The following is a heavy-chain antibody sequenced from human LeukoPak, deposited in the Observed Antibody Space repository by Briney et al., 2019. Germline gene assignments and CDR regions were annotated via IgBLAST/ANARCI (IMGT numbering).Heavy chain of an antibody. J-gene: IGHJ5*02. Sequence: GGSLRLSCAASGFTFSSYWMSWVRQAPGKGLEWVANISQDGSEKYYVDSVKGRFTISRDNDKNSLYLQMNSLRAEDTAVYYCAREGCSGGSCYHNWFDPWGQGTLVTVSS. CDR1: GFTFSSYW. V-gene: IGHV3-7*01. CDR3: AREGCSGGSCYHNWFDP. D-gene: IGHD2-15*01. CDR2: ISQDGSEK.